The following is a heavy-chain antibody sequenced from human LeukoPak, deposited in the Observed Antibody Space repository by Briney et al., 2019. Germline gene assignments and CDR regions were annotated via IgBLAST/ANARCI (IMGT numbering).Heavy chain of an antibody. CDR2: IYSSGST. J-gene: IGHJ4*02. D-gene: IGHD5-18*01. Sequence: PSETLSLTCTVSGGSISDYYWSWIRQPAGKGLEYLGRIYSSGSTDYNPSLKSRVTMSVDTSKNQISLKVKSVTAADTAVYYCARITATAMVNAFDYWGRECWSPSPQ. CDR3: ARITATAMVNAFDY. V-gene: IGHV4-4*07. CDR1: GGSISDYY.